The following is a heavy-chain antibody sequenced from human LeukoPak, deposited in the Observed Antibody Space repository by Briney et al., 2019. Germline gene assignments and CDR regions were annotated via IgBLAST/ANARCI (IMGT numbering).Heavy chain of an antibody. V-gene: IGHV3-7*01. CDR1: GFSLSAYW. CDR3: ARPIDYGPYDY. J-gene: IGHJ4*02. Sequence: GGSLRLSCAASGFSLSAYWMTWVRQAPGKGLEWVANINRDGSQKNHVDSVKGRFTISRDNAENSLFLQMNSLTAEDTAVYYCARPIDYGPYDYWGQGTLVTVSS. D-gene: IGHD4/OR15-4a*01. CDR2: INRDGSQK.